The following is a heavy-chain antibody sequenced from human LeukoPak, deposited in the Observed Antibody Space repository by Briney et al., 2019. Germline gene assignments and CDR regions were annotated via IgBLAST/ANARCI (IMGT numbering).Heavy chain of an antibody. J-gene: IGHJ4*02. CDR1: GGSLSSGGYS. V-gene: IGHV4-30-2*01. CDR3: ARGGEAYSSSYYFDY. D-gene: IGHD6-6*01. Sequence: SETLSLTCAVSGGSLSSGGYSWSWLRQPPGRGLEWVGYIYHSGSTYYNPSLKSRVTISVDRSKNQFSLKLSSVTAADTAVYYCARGGEAYSSSYYFDYWGQGTLVTVSS. CDR2: IYHSGST.